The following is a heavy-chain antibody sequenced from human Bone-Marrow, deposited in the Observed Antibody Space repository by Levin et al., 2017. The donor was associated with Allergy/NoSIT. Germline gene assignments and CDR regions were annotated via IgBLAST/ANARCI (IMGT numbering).Heavy chain of an antibody. D-gene: IGHD2-2*01. Sequence: SETLSLTCAISGSSISSGYYWGWIRQSPEKGLEWIGSIYNTGITYYNPSLKSRVTMSVDTSKNQVSLKLTSVTAADTAVYYCGRDRFCSTASCSYFDYWGQGALVTVSS. CDR1: GSSISSGYY. J-gene: IGHJ4*02. CDR3: GRDRFCSTASCSYFDY. V-gene: IGHV4-38-2*02. CDR2: IYNTGIT.